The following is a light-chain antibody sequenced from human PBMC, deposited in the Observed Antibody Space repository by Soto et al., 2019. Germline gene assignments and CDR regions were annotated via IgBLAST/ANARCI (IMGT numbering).Light chain of an antibody. CDR1: QSIDNS. Sequence: DIQMTQSPSTLSASVGDRVTITCRASQSIDNSLAWYQQKPGKAPNLLIYNASSLESGVPSRFSGSGSGTEFTLTISSLQPDDFATYYCRQYVSYPVTFGGGTKVEMK. CDR3: RQYVSYPVT. CDR2: NAS. J-gene: IGKJ4*01. V-gene: IGKV1-5*03.